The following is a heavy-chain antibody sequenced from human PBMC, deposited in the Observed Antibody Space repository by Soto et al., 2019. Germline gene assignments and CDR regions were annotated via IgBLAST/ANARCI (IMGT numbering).Heavy chain of an antibody. CDR3: SRPPPPTAAFDI. CDR2: MHQNGET. D-gene: IGHD4-17*01. CDR1: GGSVSSDY. J-gene: IGHJ3*02. Sequence: QVQLQESGPGLLKPSETLSLTCTVSGGSVSSDYWSWVRQPPGEGLEWTGYMHQNGETKYNPSLNIRVTISLQASKNQVSLTLTSVTAADTAVYYCSRPPPPTAAFDIRGQGTMVIVSS. V-gene: IGHV4-59*08.